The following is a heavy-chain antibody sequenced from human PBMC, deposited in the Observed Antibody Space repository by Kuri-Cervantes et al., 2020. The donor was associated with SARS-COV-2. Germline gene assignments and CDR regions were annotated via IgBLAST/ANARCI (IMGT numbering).Heavy chain of an antibody. D-gene: IGHD5-24*01. Sequence: SVKVSCKTSGGTFNNYAMSWARQAPGQGLEWMGGIIQIFGITNYAQKFQGRLTLTADESSATAYMELSSLDSEDTVVYYCAATGYNRVSGDYYWGQGSRVTVSS. CDR1: GGTFNNYA. J-gene: IGHJ4*02. CDR2: IIQIFGIT. CDR3: AATGYNRVSGDYY. V-gene: IGHV1-69*13.